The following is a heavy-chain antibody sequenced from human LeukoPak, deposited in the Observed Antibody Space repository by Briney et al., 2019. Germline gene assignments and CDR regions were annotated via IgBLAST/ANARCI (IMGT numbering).Heavy chain of an antibody. CDR1: GGSFSGYY. J-gene: IGHJ5*02. CDR2: INHSGST. D-gene: IGHD3-22*01. CDR3: ARRGKYYYDSSGYYYGWFDP. V-gene: IGHV4-34*01. Sequence: PSETLSLTCAVYGGSFSGYYWSWIRQPPGKGLEWIGEINHSGSTNYNPSLKSRVTISVDTSKNQFSLKLSSVTAADTAVYYCARRGKYYYDSSGYYYGWFDPRGQGTLVTVSS.